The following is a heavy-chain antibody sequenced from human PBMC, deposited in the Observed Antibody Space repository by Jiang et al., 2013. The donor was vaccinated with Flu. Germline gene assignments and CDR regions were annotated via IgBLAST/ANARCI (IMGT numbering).Heavy chain of an antibody. V-gene: IGHV1-46*01. CDR2: INPSGGST. J-gene: IGHJ5*02. D-gene: IGHD3-9*01. Sequence: GAEVKKPGASVKVSCKASGYTFTSYYMHWVRQAPGQGLEWMGIINPSGGSTSYAQKFQGRVTMTRDTSTSTVYMELSSLRSEDTAVYYCARDQPSITIFSDERWFDPWGQGTLVTVSS. CDR3: ARDQPSITIFSDERWFDP. CDR1: GYTFTSYY.